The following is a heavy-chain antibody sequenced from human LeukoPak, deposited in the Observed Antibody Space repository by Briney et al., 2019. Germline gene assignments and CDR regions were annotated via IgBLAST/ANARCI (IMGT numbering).Heavy chain of an antibody. J-gene: IGHJ6*03. Sequence: SETLSLTRTVSGGSISSYYWSWIRLPAGKGLEWVGRIYTSGSTNYNPSLKSRVTMSVDTSKNQFSLELSSVTAADTAVYYCARQGRTIFGVTYYYMDVWGKGTMVTVSS. CDR1: GGSISSYY. CDR3: ARQGRTIFGVTYYYMDV. CDR2: IYTSGST. V-gene: IGHV4-4*07. D-gene: IGHD3-3*01.